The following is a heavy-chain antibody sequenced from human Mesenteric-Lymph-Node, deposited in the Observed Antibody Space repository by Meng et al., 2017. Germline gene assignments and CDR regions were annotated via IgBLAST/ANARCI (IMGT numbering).Heavy chain of an antibody. J-gene: IGHJ6*02. D-gene: IGHD6-13*01. CDR2: IYYSGST. CDR3: ARGRRRGYSSTLYYYGMDV. Sequence: SETLSLTCTVSGGSISSSSYYWGWIRQPPGKGLEWIGSIYYSGSTYYNPSLKSRVTISVDTSKNQFSLKLSSVTAADTAVYYCARGRRRGYSSTLYYYGMDVWGQGTTVTVSS. V-gene: IGHV4-39*07. CDR1: GGSISSSSYY.